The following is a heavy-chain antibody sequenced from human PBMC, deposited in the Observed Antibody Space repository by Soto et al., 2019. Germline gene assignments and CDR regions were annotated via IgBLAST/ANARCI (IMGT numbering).Heavy chain of an antibody. D-gene: IGHD2-8*01. J-gene: IGHJ6*03. CDR3: ARGTGTNYYYMDV. CDR2: TYYRSRWYN. Sequence: SQTLSLTCVISGDSVSSNSAAWNWIRQSPSRGLEWLGRTYYRSRWYNDYAVSVRSRITVNADTSKNQFSLHLNSVTPEDTAVYYCARGTGTNYYYMDVWGKGTTVTVSS. CDR1: GDSVSSNSAA. V-gene: IGHV6-1*01.